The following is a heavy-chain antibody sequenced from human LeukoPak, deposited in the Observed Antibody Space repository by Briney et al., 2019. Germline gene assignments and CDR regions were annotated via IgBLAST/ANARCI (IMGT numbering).Heavy chain of an antibody. V-gene: IGHV1-69*05. CDR1: GGTFSSYA. Sequence: SVKVSCKASGGTFSSYAISWVRQAPGQGLEWMGGIIPIFGTANYAQQFQGRVTITTDESTSTAYMELSGLRSEDTALYYCARGPLTVVVAAPFDYWGRGTLVTVSS. D-gene: IGHD2-15*01. CDR3: ARGPLTVVVAAPFDY. J-gene: IGHJ4*02. CDR2: IIPIFGTA.